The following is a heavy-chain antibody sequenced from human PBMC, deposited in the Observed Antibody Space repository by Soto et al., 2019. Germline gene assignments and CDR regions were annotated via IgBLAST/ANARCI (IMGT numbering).Heavy chain of an antibody. D-gene: IGHD6-6*01. CDR2: IYYSGST. J-gene: IGHJ6*02. CDR1: GGSISSGDYY. Sequence: SETLSLTCTVSGGSISSGDYYWSWIRQPPGKGLEWIGYIYYSGSTYYNPSLKSRVTISVDTSKNQFSLKLSSVTAADTAVYYCARERDSIAAPFYYYGMDVWGQGTTVTVSS. CDR3: ARERDSIAAPFYYYGMDV. V-gene: IGHV4-30-4*01.